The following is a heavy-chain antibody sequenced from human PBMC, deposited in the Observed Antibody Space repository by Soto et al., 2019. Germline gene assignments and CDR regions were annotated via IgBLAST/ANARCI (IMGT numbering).Heavy chain of an antibody. CDR3: ARGYSSSWYNWFDP. CDR1: GFTFSSYS. Sequence: GGSLRLSCAASGFTFSSYSMNWVHQAPGKGLEWVSSISSSSSYIYYADSVKGRFTISRDNAKNSLYLQMNSLRAEDTAVYYCARGYSSSWYNWFDPWGQGTLVTVSS. J-gene: IGHJ5*02. V-gene: IGHV3-21*01. D-gene: IGHD6-13*01. CDR2: ISSSSSYI.